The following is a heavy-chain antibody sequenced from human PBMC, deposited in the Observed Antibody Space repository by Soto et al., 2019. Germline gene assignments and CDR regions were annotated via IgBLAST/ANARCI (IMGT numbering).Heavy chain of an antibody. CDR3: ARVSTNMRNPFVTVTYVRDWAFDI. D-gene: IGHD4-17*01. Sequence: QVQLQESGPGLVKPSQTLSLTCTVSGGSISSGGYYWSWIRQHPGKGLEWIGYIYYSGSTYYNPFLKSRVTISVDTSKNQFSLKLSSVTAADTAVYYCARVSTNMRNPFVTVTYVRDWAFDIWGQGTMVTVSS. CDR2: IYYSGST. V-gene: IGHV4-31*03. CDR1: GGSISSGGYY. J-gene: IGHJ3*02.